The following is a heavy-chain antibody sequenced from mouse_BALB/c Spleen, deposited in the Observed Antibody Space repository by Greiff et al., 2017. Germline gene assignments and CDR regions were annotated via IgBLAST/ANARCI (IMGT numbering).Heavy chain of an antibody. V-gene: IGHV1-4*02. CDR3: ARDSSGYPNY. CDR2: INPSSGYT. J-gene: IGHJ2*01. Sequence: QVQLQQSAAELARPGASVKMSCKASGYTFTSYTMHWVKQRPGQGLEWIGYINPSSGYTEYNQKFKDKTTLTADKSSSTAYMQLSSLTSEDSAVYYCARDSSGYPNYWGQGTTLTVSS. D-gene: IGHD3-2*01. CDR1: GYTFTSYT.